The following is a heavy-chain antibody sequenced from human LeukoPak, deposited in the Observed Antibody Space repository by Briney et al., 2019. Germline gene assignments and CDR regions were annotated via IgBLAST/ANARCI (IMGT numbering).Heavy chain of an antibody. D-gene: IGHD3-16*01. CDR1: GYTFTDNG. J-gene: IGHJ6*02. CDR2: INAFSGLT. CDR3: VRYRVTFGGIIPFNYGMDV. V-gene: IGHV1-18*01. Sequence: ASVKVSCRTSGYTFTDNGISWVRQTAAQGFEWMGWINAFSGLTDYAPKFRDRVTLTTDSSTSTAYMELRSLRSDDTAVYYCVRYRVTFGGIIPFNYGMDVWGQGTTVTVSS.